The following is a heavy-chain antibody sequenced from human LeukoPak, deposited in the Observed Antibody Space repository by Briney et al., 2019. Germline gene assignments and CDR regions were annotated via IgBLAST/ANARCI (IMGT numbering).Heavy chain of an antibody. D-gene: IGHD6-19*01. CDR2: IYYSGTT. V-gene: IGHV4-39*07. J-gene: IGHJ4*02. CDR1: GGSISSSSYS. Sequence: SETLSLTCTVSGGSISSSSYSWGWIRQPPGKGLEWIGSIYYSGTTNYNPSLKSRVTISVDTSKNQFSLKLSSVTAADTAVYYCAGRAGTGGGPDDYWGQGTLVTVSS. CDR3: AGRAGTGGGPDDY.